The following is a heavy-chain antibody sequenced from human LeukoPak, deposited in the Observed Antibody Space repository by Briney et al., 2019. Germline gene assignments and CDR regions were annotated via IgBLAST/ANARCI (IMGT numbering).Heavy chain of an antibody. Sequence: LAGGSLRLSCAASGFTFSSYWMSWVRQAPGKGLEWVANIKQDGSEKYYVDSVKGRFTISRDNAKNSLYLRMNSLRAEDTAVYYCARDFPSAYCSSTSCLGWFDPWGQGTLVTVSS. CDR1: GFTFSSYW. J-gene: IGHJ5*02. CDR2: IKQDGSEK. V-gene: IGHV3-7*01. D-gene: IGHD2-2*01. CDR3: ARDFPSAYCSSTSCLGWFDP.